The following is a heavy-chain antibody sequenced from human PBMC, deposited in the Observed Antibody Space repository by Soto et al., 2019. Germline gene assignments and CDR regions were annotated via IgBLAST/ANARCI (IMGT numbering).Heavy chain of an antibody. CDR1: GGSIGSSSYY. CDR3: ARPGYCSGGSCYYFDY. CDR2: IYYSGST. Sequence: SETLSLTCTVSGGSIGSSSYYWGWIRQPPGKGLEWIGSIYYSGSTYYNPSLKSRVTISVDTSKNQFSLKLSSVTAADTAVYYCARPGYCSGGSCYYFDYWGQGTLVTVSS. J-gene: IGHJ4*02. V-gene: IGHV4-39*01. D-gene: IGHD2-15*01.